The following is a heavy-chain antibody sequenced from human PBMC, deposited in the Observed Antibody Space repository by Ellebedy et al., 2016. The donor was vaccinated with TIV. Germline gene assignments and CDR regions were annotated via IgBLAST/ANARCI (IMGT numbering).Heavy chain of an antibody. D-gene: IGHD2-8*02. CDR3: ARGASVTGYFDY. J-gene: IGHJ4*02. Sequence: ASVKVSCKASGRTLSSPGFSWVRQAPGQGLEWMGRIIPIVGITIYAQKFQDRVTMTAEHSSSTVSMEMSSLRSEDTAVYYCARGASVTGYFDYWGQGTLVTVSS. CDR1: GRTLSSPG. CDR2: IIPIVGIT. V-gene: IGHV1-69*04.